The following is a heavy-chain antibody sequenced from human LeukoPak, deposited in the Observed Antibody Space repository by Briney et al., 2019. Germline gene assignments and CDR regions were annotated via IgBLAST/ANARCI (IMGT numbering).Heavy chain of an antibody. CDR3: ATGVGDYDILTGSLLY. J-gene: IGHJ4*02. D-gene: IGHD3-9*01. CDR1: GYTFTSYY. CDR2: INPSGGST. V-gene: IGHV1-46*01. Sequence: ASVKVSCKASGYTFTSYYMHWVRQAPGQGLEWMGIINPSGGSTSYAQKFQGRVTMTEDTSTDTAYMELGSLRSEDTAVYYCATGVGDYDILTGSLLYWGQGTLVTVSS.